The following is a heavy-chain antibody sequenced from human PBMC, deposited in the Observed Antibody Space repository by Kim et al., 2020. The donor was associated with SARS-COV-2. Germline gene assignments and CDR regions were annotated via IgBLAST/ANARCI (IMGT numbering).Heavy chain of an antibody. V-gene: IGHV3-21*01. J-gene: IGHJ6*02. Sequence: GGSLRLSCAASGFSFSSYSMNWVRQAPGKGLEWVSSISGSSSYIYYADSVKGRITISRDNAKNSLYLQMNSLRAEDTAVYYCARGWLGSGPLDVWGQGTTVTVSS. CDR3: ARGWLGSGPLDV. CDR1: GFSFSSYS. D-gene: IGHD3-10*01. CDR2: ISGSSSYI.